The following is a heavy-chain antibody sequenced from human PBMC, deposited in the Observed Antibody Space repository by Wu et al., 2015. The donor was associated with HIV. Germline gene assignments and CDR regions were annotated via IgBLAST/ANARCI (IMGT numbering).Heavy chain of an antibody. D-gene: IGHD6-19*01. J-gene: IGHJ3*02. Sequence: QIQLVQPGIEVKKPGASVKLSCKASGFTFVNYGITWVRQAPGQGLEWMAWISIYNGYTKIIEKLKDRVTMTADISTTTVYLEVRRLTSDDTAVYFCMRDVGSSGWYLGSDAFDIWGQGTVVTVSS. CDR1: GFTFVNYG. CDR2: ISIYNGYT. V-gene: IGHV1-18*01. CDR3: MRDVGSSGWYLGSDAFDI.